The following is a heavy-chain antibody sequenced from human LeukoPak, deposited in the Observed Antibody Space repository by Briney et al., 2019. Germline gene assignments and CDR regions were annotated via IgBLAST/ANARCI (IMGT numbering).Heavy chain of an antibody. Sequence: GGSLRLSCAASGFTFSGYSMNWVRQAPGKGLEWVSSISSSSSYIYYADSVKGRFTISRDNAKNSLYLQMNSLRAEDTAVYYCASRGYSYGGGDYWGQGTLVTVSS. CDR3: ASRGYSYGGGDY. J-gene: IGHJ4*02. CDR1: GFTFSGYS. V-gene: IGHV3-21*01. D-gene: IGHD5-18*01. CDR2: ISSSSSYI.